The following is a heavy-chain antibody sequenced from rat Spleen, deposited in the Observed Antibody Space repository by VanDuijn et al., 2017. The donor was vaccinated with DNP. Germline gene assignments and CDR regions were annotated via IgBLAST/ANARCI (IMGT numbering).Heavy chain of an antibody. CDR2: IGFPAYAH. CDR1: GFTFSNYG. D-gene: IGHD1-12*03. Sequence: EVRLVESGGGLVQPGRSLKLSCTASGFTFSNYGMAWVRQAPAKGLEWVAYIGFPAYAHYYTDSVKGRFAISRDNAKSTLYLQMNSLRSEDMATYYCATHGYTAYYFDNWGQGVMVTVSS. V-gene: IGHV5-29*01. J-gene: IGHJ2*01. CDR3: ATHGYTAYYFDN.